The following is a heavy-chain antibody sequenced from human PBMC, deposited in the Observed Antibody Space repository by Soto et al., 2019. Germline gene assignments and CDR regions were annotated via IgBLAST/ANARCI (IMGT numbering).Heavy chain of an antibody. CDR1: GGTFSSYA. J-gene: IGHJ5*02. Sequence: ASVKVSWKASGGTFSSYAISWVRQAPGQGLEWMGGIIPIFGTANYAQKLQGRVTITADESTSTAYMELSSLRSEDTAVYYCARGKVVVVTAIDSNWFDPWSQGTLVTVSS. CDR3: ARGKVVVVTAIDSNWFDP. D-gene: IGHD2-21*02. CDR2: IIPIFGTA. V-gene: IGHV1-69*13.